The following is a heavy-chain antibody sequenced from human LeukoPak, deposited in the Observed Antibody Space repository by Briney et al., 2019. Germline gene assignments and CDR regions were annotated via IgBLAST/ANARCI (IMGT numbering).Heavy chain of an antibody. V-gene: IGHV3-23*01. J-gene: IGHJ4*02. CDR3: AKVRGYSSYFLDY. D-gene: IGHD6-19*01. CDR1: GFTFSSYA. Sequence: GGSLRLSCSASGFTFSSYAMSWVRQAPGKGLEWVSAISGSGGSTYYADSVKGRFTISRDNSKNTLYLQMNSLRAEDTAVYYCAKVRGYSSYFLDYWGQGTLVTVSS. CDR2: ISGSGGST.